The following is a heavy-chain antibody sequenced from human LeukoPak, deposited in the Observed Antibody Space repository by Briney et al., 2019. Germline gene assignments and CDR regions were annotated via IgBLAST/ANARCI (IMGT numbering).Heavy chain of an antibody. Sequence: PSETLSLTCAVYGGSFSGYYWSWIRQPPGKGLEWIGEINHSGSTNYNPSLKSRVTISVDTSKNQFSLKLSSVTAADTAVYYCARAARIYDFWSGYRYYFDYWGQGILVTVSS. CDR2: INHSGST. CDR1: GGSFSGYY. D-gene: IGHD3-3*01. J-gene: IGHJ4*02. CDR3: ARAARIYDFWSGYRYYFDY. V-gene: IGHV4-34*01.